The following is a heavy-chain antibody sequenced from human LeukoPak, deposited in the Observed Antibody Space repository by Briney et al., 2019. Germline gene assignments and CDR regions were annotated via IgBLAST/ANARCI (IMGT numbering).Heavy chain of an antibody. J-gene: IGHJ6*03. CDR2: IYSSGST. D-gene: IGHD6-13*01. CDR1: GGSIRGYY. CDR3: ARGSSSWLPYYMDV. Sequence: PSETLSLTCNVSGGSIRGYYWSWIRQPPGKGLEWIGYIYSSGSTNYNPSLKSRVTMSVDTSKNQFSLKLSSVTAADTAVYYCARGSSSWLPYYMDVWGKGTTVTVSS. V-gene: IGHV4-59*12.